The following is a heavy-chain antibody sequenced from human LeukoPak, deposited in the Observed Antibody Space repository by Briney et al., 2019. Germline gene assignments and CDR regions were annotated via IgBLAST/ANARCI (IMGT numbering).Heavy chain of an antibody. CDR1: GFTFSSYW. CDR2: IKQDGSEK. V-gene: IGHV3-7*01. Sequence: QPGGSLRFSCAASGFTFSSYWMSWVRQAPGKGLEWVANIKQDGSEKYYVDSVKGRFTISRDNAKNSLYLQMNSPRAEDTAVYYCAREGQGARGYSYGLDYWGQGTLVTVSS. J-gene: IGHJ4*02. D-gene: IGHD5-18*01. CDR3: AREGQGARGYSYGLDY.